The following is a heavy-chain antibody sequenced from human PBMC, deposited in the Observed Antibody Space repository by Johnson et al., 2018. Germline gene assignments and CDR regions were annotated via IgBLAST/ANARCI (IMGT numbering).Heavy chain of an antibody. CDR2: IYYSGST. V-gene: IGHV4-59*01. J-gene: IGHJ3*02. Sequence: QVQLQESGPGLVKPSETLSLTCTVSGGSISSYYWSWIRQPPGKGLEWIGYIYYSGSTNYNPSLKSRVTISVDTSKNQFPLTLSSVTAADTAVYYCARAPLYCSSTSCSGAFDIWGQGTMVTVSS. CDR3: ARAPLYCSSTSCSGAFDI. CDR1: GGSISSYY. D-gene: IGHD2-2*01.